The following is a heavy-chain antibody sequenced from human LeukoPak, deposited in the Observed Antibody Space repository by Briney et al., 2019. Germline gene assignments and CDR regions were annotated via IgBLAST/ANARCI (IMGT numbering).Heavy chain of an antibody. CDR1: GFTFSSYG. CDR2: IWYDGSNK. D-gene: IGHD2-2*01. V-gene: IGHV3-33*01. J-gene: IGHJ4*02. Sequence: GSLRLSCAASGFTFSSYGMHWVRQAPGKGLEWVAVIWYDGSNKYYADSVKGRFTISRDNSKNTLYLQMNSLRAEDTAVYYCARAGDRVVPAAFGAYYFDYWGQGTLVTVSS. CDR3: ARAGDRVVPAAFGAYYFDY.